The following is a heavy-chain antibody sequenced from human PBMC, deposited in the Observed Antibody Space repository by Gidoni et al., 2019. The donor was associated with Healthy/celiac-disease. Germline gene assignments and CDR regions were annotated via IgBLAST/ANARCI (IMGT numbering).Heavy chain of an antibody. V-gene: IGHV5-10-1*03. CDR3: ARQSYYYDSSGYFIIDV. Sequence: EVQLVQSGAEVKKPGESLRISCKGSGYSFTSYWISWVRQMPGKGLEWMGRIVPSDSYTNYSPSFQVHVTISADKSISTAYLQWSSLKASDTAMYYCARQSYYYDSSGYFIIDVWGQGTTVTVSS. CDR1: GYSFTSYW. J-gene: IGHJ6*02. D-gene: IGHD3-22*01. CDR2: IVPSDSYT.